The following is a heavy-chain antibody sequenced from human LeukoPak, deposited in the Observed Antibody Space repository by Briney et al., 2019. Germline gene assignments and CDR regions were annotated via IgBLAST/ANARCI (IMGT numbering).Heavy chain of an antibody. CDR2: ISGSGGRT. V-gene: IGHV3-23*01. CDR1: GFTFTNYV. D-gene: IGHD2-2*01. J-gene: IGHJ4*02. Sequence: GGSLRLSCAASGFTFTNYVMSWVRQAPGKGLEWVSGISGSGGRTFYADSVKGRFSISRDNSKNTLSLQVNSLRADDTAVYYCAKDSWRDQLPFIFDYWGQGILVTVSS. CDR3: AKDSWRDQLPFIFDY.